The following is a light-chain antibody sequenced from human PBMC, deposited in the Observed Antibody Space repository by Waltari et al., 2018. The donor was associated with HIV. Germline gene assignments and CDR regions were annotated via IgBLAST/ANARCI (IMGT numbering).Light chain of an antibody. CDR2: GAS. J-gene: IGKJ2*01. CDR3: QRYAKSPRT. Sequence: EIVLTQSPDTLSLSPGENATLSCRASQTVTENYLAWYQQKPGQAPRLLIHGASSRATGIPDRFSGSGSGTDFTLTINSLVPGDYAIFYCQRYAKSPRTFGQGTKLE. V-gene: IGKV3-20*01. CDR1: QTVTENY.